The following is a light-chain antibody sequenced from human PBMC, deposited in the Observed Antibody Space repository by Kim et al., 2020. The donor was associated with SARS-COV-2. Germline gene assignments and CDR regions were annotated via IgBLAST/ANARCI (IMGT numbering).Light chain of an antibody. CDR2: GAS. CDR1: QSVSSN. CDR3: QQYDDWPPWT. Sequence: EIVMTQFPATLSVPPEERATLSCRASQSVSSNVAWYQQKPGQAPRLLIYGASTRATVIPARFSGSGSGTEFTLTISSLQSEDLAVYHCQQYDDWPPWTFGQGTKVDIK. J-gene: IGKJ1*01. V-gene: IGKV3-15*01.